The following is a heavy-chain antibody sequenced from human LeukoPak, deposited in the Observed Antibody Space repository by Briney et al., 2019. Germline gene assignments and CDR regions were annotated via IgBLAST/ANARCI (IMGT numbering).Heavy chain of an antibody. J-gene: IGHJ5*02. CDR2: INPNSGGT. D-gene: IGHD2-15*01. Sequence: ASVKVSCKASGYTFTGYYMHWVRQAPGQGLGWMGWINPNSGGTNYAQKFQGRVTMTRDTSISTAYMELSRLRSDDTAVYYCACSLGYCSGGSCRPLGNWFDPWGQGTLVTVSS. CDR3: ACSLGYCSGGSCRPLGNWFDP. V-gene: IGHV1-2*02. CDR1: GYTFTGYY.